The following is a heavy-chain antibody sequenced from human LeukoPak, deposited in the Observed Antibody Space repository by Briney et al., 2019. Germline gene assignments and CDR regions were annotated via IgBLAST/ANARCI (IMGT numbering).Heavy chain of an antibody. Sequence: SETLSLTCAVYGGSFSGYYWSWIRQPPGKGLEWIGEINHSGSTNYNPSLKSRVTISVDTSKNQFSLKLSSVTAADTAVYYCARDPSGWYRGPFDYWGQGTLVTVSS. CDR1: GGSFSGYY. D-gene: IGHD6-19*01. J-gene: IGHJ4*02. V-gene: IGHV4-34*01. CDR3: ARDPSGWYRGPFDY. CDR2: INHSGST.